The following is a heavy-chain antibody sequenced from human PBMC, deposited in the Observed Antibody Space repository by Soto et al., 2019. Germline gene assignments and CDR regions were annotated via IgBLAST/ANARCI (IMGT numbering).Heavy chain of an antibody. CDR2: IFSDGST. CDR1: GGSISSSSSY. CDR3: ARVSAVYYDSRGYSDYLDH. Sequence: QVQLQESGPGLAKPSETLSLTCNVSGGSISSSSSYWGWIRQPPGKGLEWVGNIFSDGSTYYTPSLEGRVTSSVDTSKNQFSLRLTSVTAADTATYYCARVSAVYYDSRGYSDYLDHWGQGALVTVSS. V-gene: IGHV4-39*02. J-gene: IGHJ4*02. D-gene: IGHD3-22*01.